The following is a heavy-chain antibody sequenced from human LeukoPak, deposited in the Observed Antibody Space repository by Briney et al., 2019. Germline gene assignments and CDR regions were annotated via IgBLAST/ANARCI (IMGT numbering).Heavy chain of an antibody. V-gene: IGHV3-11*01. CDR2: ISSSGSTI. CDR3: ASPRAGGDGYEFDY. Sequence: GGFLRLSCAASGFTFSDYYMSWIRQAPGKGLEWVSYISSSGSTIYYADSVKGRFTISRDNAKNSLYLQMNSLRAEDTAVYYCASPRAGGDGYEFDYWGQGTLVTVSS. CDR1: GFTFSDYY. D-gene: IGHD5-24*01. J-gene: IGHJ4*02.